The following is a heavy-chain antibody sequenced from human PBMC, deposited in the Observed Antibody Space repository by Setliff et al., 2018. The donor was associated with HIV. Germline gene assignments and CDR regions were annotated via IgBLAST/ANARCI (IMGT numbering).Heavy chain of an antibody. V-gene: IGHV4-38-2*02. Sequence: SETLSLTCTVSGYSINSSHFWGWIRQPPGKGLEWVGSIYHSGNTHYNPSLKSRVTISVDTSKNQFSLKLSSVTAADTAVYYCARHGLLWFGAGYNWFDPWGQGTLVTVSS. CDR2: IYHSGNT. D-gene: IGHD3-10*01. CDR3: ARHGLLWFGAGYNWFDP. J-gene: IGHJ5*02. CDR1: GYSINSSHF.